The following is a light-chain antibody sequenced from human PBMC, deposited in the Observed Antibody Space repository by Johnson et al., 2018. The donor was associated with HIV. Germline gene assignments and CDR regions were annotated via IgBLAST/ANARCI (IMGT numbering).Light chain of an antibody. Sequence: QSVLTQPPSVSAAPGQKVTISCSGSSSNIGNSYISWYQQLPGTAPKLLIYKNDQRPSGISDRFSGSKSATSATLGITGLQTGDEADYYCGTWHTGLSAGGVCGTGTKVTVL. J-gene: IGLJ1*01. V-gene: IGLV1-51*02. CDR3: GTWHTGLSAGGV. CDR1: SSNIGNSY. CDR2: KND.